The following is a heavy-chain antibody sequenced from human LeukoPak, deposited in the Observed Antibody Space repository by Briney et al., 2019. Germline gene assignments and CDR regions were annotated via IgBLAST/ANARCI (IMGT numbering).Heavy chain of an antibody. CDR2: INHSGRT. Sequence: ASVNLSLTCAVYGGSFSGYYWSWIRHPPGKGLEWIGEINHSGRTNYNPSLKSRDTISVDSSEHSFSLNLRSVTPAHTPLYYCARGRARYYGSGSYSLWGQGTLVTVSS. D-gene: IGHD3-10*01. V-gene: IGHV4-34*01. J-gene: IGHJ4*02. CDR3: ARGRARYYGSGSYSL. CDR1: GGSFSGYY.